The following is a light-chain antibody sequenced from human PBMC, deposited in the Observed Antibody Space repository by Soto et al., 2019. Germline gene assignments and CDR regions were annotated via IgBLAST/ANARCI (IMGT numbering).Light chain of an antibody. Sequence: EIVLTQSRITQSLYTGEKANRSCVGSQSVSGNLLAWYQEKPGQAPRLLIYGASSRATGIPDRFSGSASGTDFTLTLRRLEPADFAVYYRRQYGYSLRFDFCGGTKVDIK. CDR2: GAS. V-gene: IGKV3-20*01. CDR1: QSVSGNL. CDR3: RQYGYSLRFD. J-gene: IGKJ4*01.